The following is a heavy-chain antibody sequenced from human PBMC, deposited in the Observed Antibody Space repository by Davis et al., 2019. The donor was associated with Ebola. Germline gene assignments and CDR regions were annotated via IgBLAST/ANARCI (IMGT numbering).Heavy chain of an antibody. CDR1: GFTFSSYA. V-gene: IGHV3-30-3*01. Sequence: GESLKISCAASGFTFSSYAMHWVRQAPGKGLEWVAVISYDGSNKYYADSVKGRFTISRGNSKNTLYLQMNSLRAEDTAVYYCARDQYCSSTSCYRPPYYYGMDVWGQGTTVTVSS. CDR3: ARDQYCSSTSCYRPPYYYGMDV. D-gene: IGHD2-2*01. CDR2: ISYDGSNK. J-gene: IGHJ6*02.